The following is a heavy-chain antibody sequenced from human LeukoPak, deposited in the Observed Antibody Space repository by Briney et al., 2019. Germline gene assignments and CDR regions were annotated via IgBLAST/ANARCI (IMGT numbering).Heavy chain of an antibody. J-gene: IGHJ4*02. V-gene: IGHV3-53*01. Sequence: PGGSLRLSCVASGFDISYNYVGWVRQAPGKGLEWVSVIHTGGTTHYADSVKGRFTISRDNSKNTLYLQMNSLRAEDTAVYYCARSRGEVATTVDYWGQGTLVTVSS. CDR1: GFDISYNY. CDR2: IHTGGTT. CDR3: ARSRGEVATTVDY. D-gene: IGHD5-24*01.